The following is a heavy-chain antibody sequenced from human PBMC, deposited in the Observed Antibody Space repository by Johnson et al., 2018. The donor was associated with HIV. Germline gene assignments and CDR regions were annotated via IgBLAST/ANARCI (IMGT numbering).Heavy chain of an antibody. J-gene: IGHJ3*01. Sequence: QVQLVESGGGLVQPGGSLRLSCAASGFTVSSNYMSWIRQAPGKGLEWLSSISSGGSTIYYADSVKGRFTISRDNARNSLYLQMNRLRAEATAVYYCARDRPNLWGDFGRGDAFDVWGQGTMVTVSS. CDR3: ARDRPNLWGDFGRGDAFDV. D-gene: IGHD2-21*01. V-gene: IGHV3-11*04. CDR1: GFTVSSNY. CDR2: ISSGGSTI.